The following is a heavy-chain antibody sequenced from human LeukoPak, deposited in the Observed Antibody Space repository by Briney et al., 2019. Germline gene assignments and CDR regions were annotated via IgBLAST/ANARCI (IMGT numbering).Heavy chain of an antibody. CDR2: INPNSGGT. D-gene: IGHD2-2*01. V-gene: IGHV1-2*02. J-gene: IGHJ4*02. CDR3: ARRGGSGDIVVVPAAFDY. Sequence: ASVKVPCKASGYTFTGYYMHWVRQAPGQGLEWMGWINPNSGGTNYAQKFQGRVTMTRDTSISTAYMELSRLRSDDTAVYYCARRGGSGDIVVVPAAFDYWGQGTPVTVSS. CDR1: GYTFTGYY.